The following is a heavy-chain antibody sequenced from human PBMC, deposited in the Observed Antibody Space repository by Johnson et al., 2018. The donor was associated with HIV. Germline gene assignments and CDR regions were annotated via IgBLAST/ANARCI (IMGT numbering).Heavy chain of an antibody. D-gene: IGHD6-19*01. V-gene: IGHV3-53*01. CDR2: IYSGGST. CDR3: ARDLRNSGWSNGFDV. J-gene: IGHJ3*01. CDR1: EFTVSGGY. Sequence: EVQLVESGGGLIQPGGSLRLSCAASEFTVSGGYMNWVRQAPGKGLEWVSVIYSGGSTYYADSVKGRFTISRDNSKNTLYLQMNSLRAEDTALYYCARDLRNSGWSNGFDVWGQGTRVIVSS.